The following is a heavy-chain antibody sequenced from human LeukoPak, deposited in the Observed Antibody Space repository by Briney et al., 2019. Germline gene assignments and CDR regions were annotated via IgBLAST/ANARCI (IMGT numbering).Heavy chain of an antibody. CDR3: ARLPTNYVWGSYRHSYFDY. V-gene: IGHV3-20*04. D-gene: IGHD3-16*02. J-gene: IGHJ4*02. CDR2: INWNGGNT. Sequence: GGSLRLSCAASGFTFDDYGMSWVRQAPGKGLEWVSGINWNGGNTGYAHSVKGRFNISRNNAKNALYLQMNSLRAEDTALYYCARLPTNYVWGSYRHSYFDYWGQGTLVTVSS. CDR1: GFTFDDYG.